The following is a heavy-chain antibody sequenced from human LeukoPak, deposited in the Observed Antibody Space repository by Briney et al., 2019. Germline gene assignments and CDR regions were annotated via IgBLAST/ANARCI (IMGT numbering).Heavy chain of an antibody. J-gene: IGHJ4*02. D-gene: IGHD4-17*01. CDR3: AKDDDGHHHGVDH. CDR1: GFTVSSYA. Sequence: GGSLRLPCAASGFTVSSYAMTWVRQAPGKGLEWVSAIGYSAGDIYYADSVKGRFTISRDNSMNTLYLQMSSLRADDTALYYCAKDDDGHHHGVDHWGQGTLVTVSS. V-gene: IGHV3-23*01. CDR2: IGYSAGDI.